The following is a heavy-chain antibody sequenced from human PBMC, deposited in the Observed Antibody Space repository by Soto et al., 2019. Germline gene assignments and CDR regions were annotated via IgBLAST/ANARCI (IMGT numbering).Heavy chain of an antibody. J-gene: IGHJ5*01. CDR1: GFTFSTSW. CDR2: IKQDGSAQ. V-gene: IGHV3-7*01. Sequence: HPGGSLRLSCAASGFTFSTSWMTWVRQAPGKGLEWVANIKQDGSAQYYVDSLKGRFSVSRDNAKNSLYLQMDSLRADDTAMYYCVKETFFSASWALGSWGHGTLVTVSS. CDR3: VKETFFSASWALGS. D-gene: IGHD2-2*01.